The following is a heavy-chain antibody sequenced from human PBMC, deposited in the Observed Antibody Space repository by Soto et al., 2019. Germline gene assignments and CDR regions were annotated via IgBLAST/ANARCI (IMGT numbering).Heavy chain of an antibody. D-gene: IGHD6-19*01. Sequence: GDSLKISCKGSGYSFTSYWIGWVLQIPGKGLEWMGIIYPGDSDTRYSPSFQGQVTISADKSISTAYLQWSSLRASDTAMYYCARQSLSVARLDPWGQGTLVTVSS. CDR2: IYPGDSDT. CDR3: ARQSLSVARLDP. J-gene: IGHJ5*02. CDR1: GYSFTSYW. V-gene: IGHV5-51*01.